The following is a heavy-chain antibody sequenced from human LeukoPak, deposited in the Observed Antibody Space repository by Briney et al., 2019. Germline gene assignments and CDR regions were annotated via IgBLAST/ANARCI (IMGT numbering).Heavy chain of an antibody. CDR3: ARVWRSTTYRSGWYYFDY. CDR2: ISPNSGGT. CDR1: GYTFTGYY. D-gene: IGHD6-19*01. Sequence: ASVKVSCKASGYTFTGYYMHWVRQAPGQGLEWMGWISPNSGGTNYAQKFQDRVTMTRDTSISTAYMELSRLRSDDTAVYYCARVWRSTTYRSGWYYFDYWGQGTLVTVSS. V-gene: IGHV1-2*02. J-gene: IGHJ4*02.